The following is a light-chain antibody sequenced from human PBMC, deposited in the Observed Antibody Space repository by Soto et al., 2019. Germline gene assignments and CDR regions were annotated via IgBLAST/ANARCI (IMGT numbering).Light chain of an antibody. V-gene: IGKV3-20*01. CDR1: QSVSSSY. CDR2: GAS. Sequence: EIVLTPSPGILSLPPGERATLSCRASQSVSSSYLAWYQQKPGQAPRLLIYGASSRATGIPDRFSGSGSGTDFTLTISRLEPEDFAVYYCQQYGSSTWPFGQGTKVDIK. J-gene: IGKJ1*01. CDR3: QQYGSSTWP.